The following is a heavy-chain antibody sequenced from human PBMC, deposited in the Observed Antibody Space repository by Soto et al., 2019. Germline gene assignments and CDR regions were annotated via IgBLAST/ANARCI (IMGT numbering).Heavy chain of an antibody. D-gene: IGHD3-22*01. CDR3: AKDAYYYDSSGYYDFDY. V-gene: IGHV3-23*01. CDR1: GFTFSTYA. CDR2: ISGSGGSI. J-gene: IGHJ4*02. Sequence: GGSLRLSCAASGFTFSTYAMNWVRQAPGNGLEWVSAISGSGGSIHYADSVKGRFTISRDNSKNTLYLQMNSLRAEDTAVYYCAKDAYYYDSSGYYDFDYWGQGTLVTVPQ.